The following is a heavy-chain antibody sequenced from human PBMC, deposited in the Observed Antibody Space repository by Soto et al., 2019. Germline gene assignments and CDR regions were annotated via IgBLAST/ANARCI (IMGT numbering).Heavy chain of an antibody. CDR3: ARDKLITIFGVVIAYYYGMYL. J-gene: IGHJ6*02. CDR2: IWYDGSNK. Sequence: QVQLVESGGGVVQPGRSLRLSCAASGFTFSSYGMHWVRQAPGKGLEWVAVIWYDGSNKYYADSVKGRFTISRENSNNTRYLQMNSLRAEDTAVYYCARDKLITIFGVVIAYYYGMYLWGQGTTVTVSS. V-gene: IGHV3-33*01. D-gene: IGHD3-3*01. CDR1: GFTFSSYG.